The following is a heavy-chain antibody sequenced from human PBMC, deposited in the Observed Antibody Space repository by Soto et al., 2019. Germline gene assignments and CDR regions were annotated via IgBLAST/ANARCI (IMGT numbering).Heavy chain of an antibody. V-gene: IGHV5-10-1*01. J-gene: IGHJ6*02. CDR1: GYSFTSYW. CDR2: IDPSDSYT. CDR3: TTDPASSFYYGMDV. Sequence: GESLKISCTGSGYSFTSYWISWVRQMPGKGLEWMGRIDPSDSYTNYSPSFQGHVTISADKSISTAYLQWSSLKASDTAMYYCTTDPASSFYYGMDVWGQGTTVTV.